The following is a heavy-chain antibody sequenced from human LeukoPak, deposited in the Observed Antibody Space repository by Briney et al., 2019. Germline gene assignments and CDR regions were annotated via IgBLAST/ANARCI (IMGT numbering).Heavy chain of an antibody. CDR2: ISGSGGNA. V-gene: IGHV3-23*01. CDR3: AKSHTSSYEEN. J-gene: IGHJ4*02. D-gene: IGHD2-2*01. Sequence: GGSLRLSCAASGFTFSSYGMSWVRQAPGKGLEWVSAISGSGGNAYYADSVKGRFTISRDNSKNTLYLQMNSLRAEDTAVYYCAKSHTSSYEENWGQGTLVTVSS. CDR1: GFTFSSYG.